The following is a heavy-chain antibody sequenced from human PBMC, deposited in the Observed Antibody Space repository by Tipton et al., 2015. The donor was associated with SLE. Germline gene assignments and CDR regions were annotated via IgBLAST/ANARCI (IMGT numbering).Heavy chain of an antibody. CDR1: GDSITNSNYN. Sequence: TLSLTCTVSGDSITNSNYNWGWIRQSPGKGLEWIGSISYSGETNYNPSLMSRVTIPRDTSKNQFSLKLSFVTAADTAFYYCARIEDFWSGRIDYWGQGTLITVSS. V-gene: IGHV4-39*07. CDR3: ARIEDFWSGRIDY. J-gene: IGHJ4*02. D-gene: IGHD3-3*01. CDR2: ISYSGET.